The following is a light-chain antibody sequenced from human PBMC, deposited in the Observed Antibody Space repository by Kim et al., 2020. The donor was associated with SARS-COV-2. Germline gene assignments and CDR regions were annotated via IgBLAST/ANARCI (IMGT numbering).Light chain of an antibody. CDR2: GKN. V-gene: IGLV3-19*01. CDR3: NSRDSNDNVL. CDR1: SLRSYY. J-gene: IGLJ2*01. Sequence: VALGQTVRITCQGDSLRSYYATWYQQKPGQAPIVVIYGKNNRPSGIPERFSGSSSGNTASLTITGTQAGDEADYYCNSRDSNDNVLFGGGTKLTVL.